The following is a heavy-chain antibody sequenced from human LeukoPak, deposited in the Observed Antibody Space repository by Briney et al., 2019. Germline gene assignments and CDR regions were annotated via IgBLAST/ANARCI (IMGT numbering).Heavy chain of an antibody. CDR2: ISSSSSTI. CDR1: GFTFSSYG. J-gene: IGHJ4*02. Sequence: GGSLRLSCAASGFTFSSYGMNWVRQAPGKGLEWVSYISSSSSTIYYADSVKGRFTISRDNAKNSLYLQMNSLRAEDTAVYYCARDDGMVRGVILCYWGQGTLVTVSS. V-gene: IGHV3-48*01. D-gene: IGHD3-10*01. CDR3: ARDDGMVRGVILCY.